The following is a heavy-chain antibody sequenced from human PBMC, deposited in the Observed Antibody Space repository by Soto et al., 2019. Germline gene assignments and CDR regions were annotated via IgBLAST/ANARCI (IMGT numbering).Heavy chain of an antibody. Sequence: GGSLRLSCAASGFTFSNYVMSWVRQAPGKGLEWVSSISGSGDNTYYADSVKGRFTISRDNSKNTLFLQMNSLRAEDTAVYYCAKLTLVLALGFDYWGQGTLVTVSS. CDR2: ISGSGDNT. J-gene: IGHJ4*02. D-gene: IGHD3-10*01. V-gene: IGHV3-23*01. CDR1: GFTFSNYV. CDR3: AKLTLVLALGFDY.